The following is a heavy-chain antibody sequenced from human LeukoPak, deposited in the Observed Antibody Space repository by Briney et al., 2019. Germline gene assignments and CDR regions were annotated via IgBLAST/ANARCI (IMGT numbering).Heavy chain of an antibody. V-gene: IGHV3-21*01. Sequence: GGSLRLSCAASGFTFSSYGMHWVRQAPGKGLEWVSSISSSSSYIYYADSVKGRFTISRDNAKNSLYLQMNSLRAEDTAVYYCARGSRPRGVGGYWGQGTLVTVSS. CDR3: ARGSRPRGVGGY. CDR1: GFTFSSYG. D-gene: IGHD3-10*01. CDR2: ISSSSSYI. J-gene: IGHJ4*02.